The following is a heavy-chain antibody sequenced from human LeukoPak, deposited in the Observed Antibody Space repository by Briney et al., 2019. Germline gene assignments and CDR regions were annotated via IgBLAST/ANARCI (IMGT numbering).Heavy chain of an antibody. CDR2: STAYSGNT. V-gene: IGHV1-18*01. D-gene: IGHD6-19*01. CDR3: ARLYISGWIDYFDY. Sequence: ASVKVSCKASGYTLNTYGITWVRQAPGQGLEWMGWSTAYSGNTYYGQKFQGRVTMTTDTSTNTAYMEVKSLTSDSTAVYYCARLYISGWIDYFDYWGQGTLVTVSS. J-gene: IGHJ4*02. CDR1: GYTLNTYG.